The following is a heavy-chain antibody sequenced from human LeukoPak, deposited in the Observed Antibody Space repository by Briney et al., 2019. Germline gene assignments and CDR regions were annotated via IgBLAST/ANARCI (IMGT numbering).Heavy chain of an antibody. V-gene: IGHV3-48*04. Sequence: PGGSLRLSCAASTFNLSDYTMHWVRQAPGKGLEWISYISRSDNSLYYGGSVKGRFTVSRDSVKNSLCLHMNSLRTEDTAAYFCARDPRGYCASSKCYYFSYMDVWGKGTTVTVSS. CDR3: ARDPRGYCASSKCYYFSYMDV. J-gene: IGHJ6*03. CDR1: TFNLSDYT. D-gene: IGHD2/OR15-2a*01. CDR2: ISRSDNSL.